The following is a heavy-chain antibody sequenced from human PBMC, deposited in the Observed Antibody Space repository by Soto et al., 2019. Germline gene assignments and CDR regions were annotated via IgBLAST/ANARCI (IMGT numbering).Heavy chain of an antibody. Sequence: PGESLNLSCKGSGYSFTSYWIGWVRQMPGKGLEWMGIIYPGDSDTRYSPSFQGQVTISADKSISTAYLQWSSLKASDTAMYYCARHSYSSGWTSYYYYYGMDVWGQGTTVTV. CDR3: ARHSYSSGWTSYYYYYGMDV. CDR2: IYPGDSDT. CDR1: GYSFTSYW. J-gene: IGHJ6*02. D-gene: IGHD6-19*01. V-gene: IGHV5-51*01.